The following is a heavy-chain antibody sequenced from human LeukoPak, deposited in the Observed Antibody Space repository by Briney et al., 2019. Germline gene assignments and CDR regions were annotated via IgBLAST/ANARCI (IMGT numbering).Heavy chain of an antibody. CDR1: GFTFSSYA. Sequence: PGGSLRLSCAASGFTFSSYAMHWVRQAPGKGLEWVAVISYDGSNKYYADFVKGRFTISRDNSKNTLYLQMNSLRAEDTAVYYCARLQTYYYDSSGYNDYWGQGTLVTVSS. CDR3: ARLQTYYYDSSGYNDY. J-gene: IGHJ4*02. V-gene: IGHV3-30-3*01. CDR2: ISYDGSNK. D-gene: IGHD3-22*01.